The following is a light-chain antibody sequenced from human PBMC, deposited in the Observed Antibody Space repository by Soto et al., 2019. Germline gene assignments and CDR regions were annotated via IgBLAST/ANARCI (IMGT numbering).Light chain of an antibody. CDR2: EVS. CDR3: SSYAGSNTYV. V-gene: IGLV2-8*01. J-gene: IGLJ1*01. Sequence: QSAPTQPPSASGSPGQSVTISCTGTSSDVGGYNYVSWYQQHPGKAPKLMIYEVSKRPSGVPDRFSGSKSGNTASLPVSGLRAEDEADYYCSSYAGSNTYVFGTGTKLTVL. CDR1: SSDVGGYNY.